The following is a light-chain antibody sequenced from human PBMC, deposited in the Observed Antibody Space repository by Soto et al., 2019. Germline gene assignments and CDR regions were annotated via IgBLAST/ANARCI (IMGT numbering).Light chain of an antibody. Sequence: EIVLTQSPGTLALSPGERATLSCRASQSVSSSYLAWYQQKPGQAPRLLIYGASSRATGNPDRFSGSGSGTDFTLTISRLEPEDFAVYYCQQYGSSPPPTWTFGQGTKVEIK. J-gene: IGKJ1*01. CDR3: QQYGSSPPPTWT. CDR1: QSVSSSY. CDR2: GAS. V-gene: IGKV3-20*01.